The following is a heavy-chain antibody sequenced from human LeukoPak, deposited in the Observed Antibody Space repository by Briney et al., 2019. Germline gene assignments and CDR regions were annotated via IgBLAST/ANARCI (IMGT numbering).Heavy chain of an antibody. V-gene: IGHV3-15*01. Sequence: GGSLRLCCAASGFTFSNAWMSWGRQAPGKGLEWVGRIKSKTDGGTTDYAAPVKGRFTISRDDSKNTLYLQMNSLKTEDTAVYYCTIPITMVRGVITPADYFDYWGQGTLVTVSS. CDR1: GFTFSNAW. CDR2: IKSKTDGGTT. J-gene: IGHJ4*02. CDR3: TIPITMVRGVITPADYFDY. D-gene: IGHD3-10*01.